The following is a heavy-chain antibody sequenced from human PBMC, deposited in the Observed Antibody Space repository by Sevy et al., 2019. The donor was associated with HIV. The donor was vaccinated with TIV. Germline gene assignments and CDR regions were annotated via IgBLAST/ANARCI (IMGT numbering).Heavy chain of an antibody. CDR3: SQELRLGVDYGLDV. J-gene: IGHJ6*02. Sequence: GGSLRLSCAASGFTFSNYAMHWVRQSPGKGLEWVALLSYDGGIKIYADSVKGRFSISRYNSKTTLVLEMNSLRIEDAALYYCSQELRLGVDYGLDVWGQGATVTVSS. D-gene: IGHD5-12*01. CDR1: GFTFSNYA. CDR2: LSYDGGIK. V-gene: IGHV3-30*18.